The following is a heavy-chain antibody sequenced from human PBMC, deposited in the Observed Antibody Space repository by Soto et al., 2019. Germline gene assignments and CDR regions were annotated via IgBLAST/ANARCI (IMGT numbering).Heavy chain of an antibody. CDR1: GFTFSSYG. V-gene: IGHV3-30*18. D-gene: IGHD1-26*01. J-gene: IGHJ4*02. Sequence: PVGSLRLSCAASGFTFSSYGMHWVRQAPGKGLEWVAVISYDGSNKYYADSVKGRFTISRDNSKNTLYLQMNSLRAEDTAVYYCAKGYGSYLDYWGQGTLVTVSS. CDR2: ISYDGSNK. CDR3: AKGYGSYLDY.